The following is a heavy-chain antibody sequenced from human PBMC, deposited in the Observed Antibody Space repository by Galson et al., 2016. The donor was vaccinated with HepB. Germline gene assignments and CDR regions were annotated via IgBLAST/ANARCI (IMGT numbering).Heavy chain of an antibody. J-gene: IGHJ2*01. CDR3: ARLESHAYYSIHWYFDL. D-gene: IGHD3-16*01. V-gene: IGHV4-59*01. CDR2: TYHNGIT. Sequence: ETLSLTCTVSGASISSYYWSWIRQPPGKGLDYIGYTYHNGITKYNSSLKSRVTISLDMSKNQFSLKLTSGTAADTAVYYCARLESHAYYSIHWYFDLWGRGTLVSVSS. CDR1: GASISSYY.